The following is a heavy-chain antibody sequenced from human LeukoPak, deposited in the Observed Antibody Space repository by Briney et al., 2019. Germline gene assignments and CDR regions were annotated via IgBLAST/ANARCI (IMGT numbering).Heavy chain of an antibody. Sequence: SETLSLTCTVSGGSVSSGSYYWSWIRQPPGKGLEWIGYIYYSGSTNYNPSLKSRVTISVDTSKNQFSLKLSSVTAADTAVYYCARQTGQEDYWGQGTLVTVSS. CDR2: IYYSGST. CDR3: ARQTGQEDY. V-gene: IGHV4-61*01. CDR1: GGSVSSGSYY. D-gene: IGHD1-14*01. J-gene: IGHJ4*02.